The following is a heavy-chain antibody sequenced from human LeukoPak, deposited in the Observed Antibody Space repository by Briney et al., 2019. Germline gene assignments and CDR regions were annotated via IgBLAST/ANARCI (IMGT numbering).Heavy chain of an antibody. D-gene: IGHD4/OR15-4a*01. J-gene: IGHJ4*02. Sequence: PGGSLRLSCAASRFAFGSYAMSWVRQAPGKGLEWVSAISGSDSSTYYADSVRGRFTISRDNSKNTLYLQMNSLRAGDTAFYYCAKDRGYDAGGYAFDHWGQGTLATVSS. CDR3: AKDRGYDAGGYAFDH. CDR1: RFAFGSYA. CDR2: ISGSDSST. V-gene: IGHV3-23*01.